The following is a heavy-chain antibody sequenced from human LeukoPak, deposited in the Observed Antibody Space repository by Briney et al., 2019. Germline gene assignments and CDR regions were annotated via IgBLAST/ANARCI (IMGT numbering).Heavy chain of an antibody. V-gene: IGHV4-34*01. J-gene: IGHJ3*02. CDR3: ARGPRAFDI. Sequence: KPSETLSLTCAVYGGSFSGYYWSWIRQPPGKGLEWIGEIKHSGSTNYNPSLKSRVTISVDTSKNQFSLKLSSVTAADTAVYYCARGPRAFDIWGQGTMVTVSS. CDR2: IKHSGST. CDR1: GGSFSGYY.